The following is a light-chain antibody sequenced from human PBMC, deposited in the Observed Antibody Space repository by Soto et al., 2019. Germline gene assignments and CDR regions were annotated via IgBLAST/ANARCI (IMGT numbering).Light chain of an antibody. CDR3: QQSYRAPLT. CDR1: QTINTY. CDR2: AAS. V-gene: IGKV1-39*01. Sequence: DIQMTQSPSSLSASVGDRVTITCRASQTINTYLNWYQQKPGKAPKLLIHAASSLQSGVPSRFSGSGSGTDFTLTISSLQPEDFATYYCQQSYRAPLTVGPGTKVDSK. J-gene: IGKJ3*01.